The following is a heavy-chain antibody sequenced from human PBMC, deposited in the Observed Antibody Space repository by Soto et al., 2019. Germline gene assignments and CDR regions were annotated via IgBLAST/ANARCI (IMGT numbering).Heavy chain of an antibody. Sequence: SETLSLTCAVYGGSFSGYYWSWIRQPPGKGLEWIGEINHSGSTNYNPSLKSRVTISVDTSKNQFSLKLSSVTAADTAVYYCARVVVGPAALLEAYYYYYYGMDVWDQGTTVTVSS. J-gene: IGHJ6*02. D-gene: IGHD2-2*01. CDR2: INHSGST. V-gene: IGHV4-34*01. CDR3: ARVVVGPAALLEAYYYYYYGMDV. CDR1: GGSFSGYY.